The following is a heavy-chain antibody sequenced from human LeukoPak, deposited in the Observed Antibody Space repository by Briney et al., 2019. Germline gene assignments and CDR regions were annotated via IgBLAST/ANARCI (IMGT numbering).Heavy chain of an antibody. V-gene: IGHV4-34*01. CDR3: ARSNANWGRRVGINWFDP. J-gene: IGHJ5*02. CDR1: GFIFSSYS. CDR2: INHSGST. D-gene: IGHD7-27*01. Sequence: PGGSLRLSCAVSGFIFSSYSMPWVRQPPGKGLEWIGEINHSGSTNYNPSLKSRVTISVDTSKNQFSLKLSSVTAADTAVYYCARSNANWGRRVGINWFDPWGQGTLVTVSS.